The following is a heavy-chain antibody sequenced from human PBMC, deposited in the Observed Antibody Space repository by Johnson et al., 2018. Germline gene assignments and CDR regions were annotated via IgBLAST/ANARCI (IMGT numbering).Heavy chain of an antibody. Sequence: VQLVQSWGGLVQPGGSLRLSCAASGFTFSSYWMSWVRQAPGKGLEWVANIKQDGSEKYYVDSVKGRFTISRDNAKNSLYLKMNSLRAEDTAVYYCARDHLNQQLRRLYGMDVWGQGTTVTVSS. D-gene: IGHD6-13*01. V-gene: IGHV3-7*01. CDR2: IKQDGSEK. J-gene: IGHJ6*02. CDR3: ARDHLNQQLRRLYGMDV. CDR1: GFTFSSYW.